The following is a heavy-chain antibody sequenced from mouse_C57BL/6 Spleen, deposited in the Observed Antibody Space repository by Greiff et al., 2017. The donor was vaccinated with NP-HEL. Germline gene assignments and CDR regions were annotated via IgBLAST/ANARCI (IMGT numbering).Heavy chain of an antibody. D-gene: IGHD1-1*01. V-gene: IGHV14-1*01. Sequence: EVQLQQSGAELVRPGASVKLSCTASGFNIKDYYMHWVKQRPEQGLEWIGRIDPEDGDTEYAPKFQGKATMTADTSSNTAYLQLSSLTSEDTAVYYCTNYYGSSYNYFDYWGQGTTLTVSS. CDR2: IDPEDGDT. J-gene: IGHJ2*01. CDR1: GFNIKDYY. CDR3: TNYYGSSYNYFDY.